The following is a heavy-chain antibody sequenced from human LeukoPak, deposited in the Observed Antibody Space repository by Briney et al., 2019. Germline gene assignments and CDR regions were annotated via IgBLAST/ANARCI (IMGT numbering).Heavy chain of an antibody. Sequence: EASVKVSCKVSGYTLTELSMHWVRQAPGKGLEWMGGFDPEDGETIYAQKFQGGVTMTEDTSTDTAYVELSSLRSEDTAVYYCATGYSSGWSYWGQGTLVTVSS. CDR2: FDPEDGET. CDR3: ATGYSSGWSY. CDR1: GYTLTELS. D-gene: IGHD6-19*01. J-gene: IGHJ4*02. V-gene: IGHV1-24*01.